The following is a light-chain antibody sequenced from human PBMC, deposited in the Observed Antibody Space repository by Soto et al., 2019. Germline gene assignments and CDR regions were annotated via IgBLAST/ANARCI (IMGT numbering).Light chain of an antibody. CDR2: DAS. J-gene: IGKJ4*01. CDR3: QQRSNWQLT. V-gene: IGKV3-11*01. CDR1: QSVSSY. Sequence: EIVLTQSPATLSLSPGERATLSCRASQSVSSYLAWYQQKPGQAPRLLIHDASNRATGIPARFSGSGSGTDFTRTISSLEPEDFAVYYCQQRSNWQLTFGGGTKVEIK.